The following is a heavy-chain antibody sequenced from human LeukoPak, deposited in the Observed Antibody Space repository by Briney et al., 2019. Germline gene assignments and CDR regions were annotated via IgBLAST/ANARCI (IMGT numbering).Heavy chain of an antibody. J-gene: IGHJ6*03. Sequence: PSETLSLTCAVYGGSFSGYFWSWIRQPPGKGLEWIGEINHSGNTNYNPSLKSRVTISVDTSKNQFSLKLSSVTAADTAVYYCARGMVVTAGGFYYYYYMDVWGKGTTVTISS. CDR1: GGSFSGYF. CDR3: ARGMVVTAGGFYYYYYMDV. D-gene: IGHD2-15*01. CDR2: INHSGNT. V-gene: IGHV4-34*01.